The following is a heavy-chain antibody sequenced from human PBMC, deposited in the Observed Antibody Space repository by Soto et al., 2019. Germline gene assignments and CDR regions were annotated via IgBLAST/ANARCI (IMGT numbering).Heavy chain of an antibody. D-gene: IGHD2-15*01. V-gene: IGHV3-66*04. CDR2: IYSGGST. Sequence: GGSLRLSCAASGFTVSSNYMSWVRQAPGKGLEWVSVIYSGGSTYYADSVKGRFTISRDNSKNTLYLQMNSLRAADTAVYYCARQKPPICSGGSCYSGAFDIWGQGTMVTVSS. CDR1: GFTVSSNY. CDR3: ARQKPPICSGGSCYSGAFDI. J-gene: IGHJ3*02.